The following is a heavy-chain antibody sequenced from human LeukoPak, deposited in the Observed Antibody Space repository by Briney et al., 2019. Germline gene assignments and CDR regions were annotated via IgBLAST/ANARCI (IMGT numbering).Heavy chain of an antibody. V-gene: IGHV1-69*05. Sequence: SVKVSCKASGGTFSSYAISWVRQAPGQGLEWMGRIIPIFGTADYAQKFQGRVTITTDESTSTAYMELSSLRSEDTAVYYCARLDAYYDFWSGYYPDDAFDIWGQGTMVTVSS. J-gene: IGHJ3*02. CDR3: ARLDAYYDFWSGYYPDDAFDI. CDR1: GGTFSSYA. D-gene: IGHD3-3*01. CDR2: IIPIFGTA.